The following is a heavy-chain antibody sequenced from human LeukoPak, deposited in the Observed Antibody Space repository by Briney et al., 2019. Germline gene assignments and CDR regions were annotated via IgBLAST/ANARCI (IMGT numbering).Heavy chain of an antibody. Sequence: SETLSLTCAVYGASFSGYYWSWIRQPPGKGLEWIGEINHSGSTNYNPSLKSRVTMSVDTSKNQFSLKLSSVTAADTAVYYCARRTSGDNYGTGYYYYMDVWGRGTTVTVSS. CDR2: INHSGST. D-gene: IGHD5-18*01. CDR1: GASFSGYY. J-gene: IGHJ6*03. V-gene: IGHV4-34*01. CDR3: ARRTSGDNYGTGYYYYMDV.